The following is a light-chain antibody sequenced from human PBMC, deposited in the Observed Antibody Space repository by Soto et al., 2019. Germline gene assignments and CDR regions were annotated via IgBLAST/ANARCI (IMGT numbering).Light chain of an antibody. CDR2: GAS. J-gene: IGKJ4*01. V-gene: IGKV1-12*01. Sequence: DIQMTQSPASGSASVCDRVTSTCLASDVIVTWLAWHHEKPGRAPNLLIYGASTLQSGVPSRFSGSGSGTDFTLTISSLQPEDSATYYCQQADSFPLTFGGGTKV. CDR3: QQADSFPLT. CDR1: DVIVTW.